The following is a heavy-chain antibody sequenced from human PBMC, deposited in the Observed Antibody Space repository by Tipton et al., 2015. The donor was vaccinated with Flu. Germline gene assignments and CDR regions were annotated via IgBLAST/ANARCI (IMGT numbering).Heavy chain of an antibody. CDR2: IYYSGAT. CDR1: GGSISSYTYY. D-gene: IGHD3-10*01. Sequence: TLSLTCTVSGGSISSYTYYWGWFRQSPGTGLEWIGSIYYSGATYYNPSLKSRVTMSIDTSKNQFPLNLSSVTAADTAVYYCARVGAVTMVRGLAFDAFDIWGLGTMVAVSS. CDR3: ARVGAVTMVRGLAFDAFDI. V-gene: IGHV4-39*06. J-gene: IGHJ3*02.